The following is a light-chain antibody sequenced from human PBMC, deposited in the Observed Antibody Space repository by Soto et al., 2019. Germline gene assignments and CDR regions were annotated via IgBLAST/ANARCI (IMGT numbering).Light chain of an antibody. V-gene: IGKV1-39*01. J-gene: IGKJ1*01. CDR3: EQSYSSPPT. Sequence: IQMTPSPSPLSASVGDRDSITCPASQSIYRYLNWYQQTSGKAPKVLISGASSLQSGFPSRFSGSGSGTDFTLTITSLQPEDFVTYFCEQSYSSPPTFAQVTKLDIK. CDR1: QSIYRY. CDR2: GAS.